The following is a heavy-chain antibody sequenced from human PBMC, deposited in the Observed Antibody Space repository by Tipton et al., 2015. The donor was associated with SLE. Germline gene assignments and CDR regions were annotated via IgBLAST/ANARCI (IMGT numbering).Heavy chain of an antibody. Sequence: TLSLTCTVSGGSISSYYWSWIRQPPGKGLEWIGYIYYSGGTNYNPSLKSRVTISVDTSKNQFSLKLTSVTAADTAVYYCARQDSGNYYPFDYWGQGTLVTVSS. CDR1: GGSISSYY. CDR3: ARQDSGNYYPFDY. D-gene: IGHD1-26*01. V-gene: IGHV4-59*08. CDR2: IYYSGGT. J-gene: IGHJ4*02.